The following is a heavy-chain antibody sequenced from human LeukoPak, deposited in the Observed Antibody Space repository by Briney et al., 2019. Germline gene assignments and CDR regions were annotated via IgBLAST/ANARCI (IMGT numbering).Heavy chain of an antibody. CDR2: INPNNGGT. D-gene: IGHD2-2*01. J-gene: IGHJ4*02. CDR1: GYTFNDYY. CDR3: ARELGYCSITSCPLYPY. V-gene: IGHV1-2*02. Sequence: ASVKVSCKASGYTFNDYYIHWVRQAPGQGLEWMGWINPNNGGTNFAQNSQGRVTMTRDTSISTAYMELSRLTSDGTAVYYCARELGYCSITSCPLYPYWGQGTLVTVSS.